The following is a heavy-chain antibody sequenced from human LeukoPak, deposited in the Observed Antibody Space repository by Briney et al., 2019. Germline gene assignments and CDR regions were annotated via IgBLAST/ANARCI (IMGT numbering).Heavy chain of an antibody. CDR2: IYYSGST. CDR3: ARGSGAPRPWYFDL. CDR1: GGSISSYY. Sequence: SETLSLTCTVSGGSISSYYWSWIRQPPGKGLEWIGYIYYSGSTNYNPSLKSRVTISVDTSKNQFSLKLSSVTAADTAVYYCARGSGAPRPWYFDLWGQGTLVTVSS. J-gene: IGHJ2*01. V-gene: IGHV4-59*01.